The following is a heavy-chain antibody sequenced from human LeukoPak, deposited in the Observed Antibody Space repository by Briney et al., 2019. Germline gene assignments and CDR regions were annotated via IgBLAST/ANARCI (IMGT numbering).Heavy chain of an antibody. CDR1: GYTFTSYY. Sequence: ASVKVSCKASGYTFTSYYMHWVRQAPGQGLEWMGIINPSGGSTSYAQKFQGRVTMIRDTSTSTVYMELSSLRSEDTAVYYCASHPYYDILTGYYPYWGQGTLVTVSS. CDR2: INPSGGST. CDR3: ASHPYYDILTGYYPY. D-gene: IGHD3-9*01. J-gene: IGHJ4*02. V-gene: IGHV1-46*01.